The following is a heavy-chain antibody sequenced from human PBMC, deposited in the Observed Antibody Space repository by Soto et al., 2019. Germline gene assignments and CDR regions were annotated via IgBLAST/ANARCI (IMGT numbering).Heavy chain of an antibody. J-gene: IGHJ4*02. CDR1: GGSISSSSYY. CDR3: AGHRRTVAGPYFDY. D-gene: IGHD6-19*01. Sequence: SETLSLTCTVSGGSISSSSYYWGWIRQPPGKGLEWIGSIYYSGSTYYNPSLKSRVTISVDTSKNQFSLKLSSVTAADTAVYYCAGHRRTVAGPYFDYWGQGTLVTVSS. V-gene: IGHV4-39*01. CDR2: IYYSGST.